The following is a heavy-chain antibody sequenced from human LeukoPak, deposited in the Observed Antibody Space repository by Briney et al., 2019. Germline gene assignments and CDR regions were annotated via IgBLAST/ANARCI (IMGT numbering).Heavy chain of an antibody. CDR3: ARDLAGLFDY. CDR1: GFTFSNYW. J-gene: IGHJ4*02. Sequence: GGSLRLSCAASGFTFSNYWMHWVRPAPGKGLVWVSYISSSGSTIYYADSVKGRFTISRDNAKNSLYLQMNSLRAEDTAVYYCARDLAGLFDYWGQGTLVTVSS. V-gene: IGHV3-48*04. CDR2: ISSSGSTI. D-gene: IGHD3-3*02.